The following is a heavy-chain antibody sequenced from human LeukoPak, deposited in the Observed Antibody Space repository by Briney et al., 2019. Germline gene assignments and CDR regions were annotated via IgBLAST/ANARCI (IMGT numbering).Heavy chain of an antibody. CDR3: AKMGIREIYYYDSSGYYQVDAFDI. CDR2: INRDGSET. J-gene: IGHJ3*02. V-gene: IGHV3-7*01. D-gene: IGHD3-22*01. CDR1: GFTFSEYW. Sequence: GGSLRLSCAASGFTFSEYWMSWVRQAPGKGLEWVANINRDGSETYYVDSVEGRFTISRDNAKNSLFLQMSSLRAEDTAVYYCAKMGIREIYYYDSSGYYQVDAFDIWGQGTMVTVSS.